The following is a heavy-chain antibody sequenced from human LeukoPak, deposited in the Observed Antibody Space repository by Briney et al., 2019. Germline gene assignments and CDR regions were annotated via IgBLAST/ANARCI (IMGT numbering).Heavy chain of an antibody. D-gene: IGHD1-14*01. CDR2: IIPILGIA. CDR3: ARETERGPGFDY. J-gene: IGHJ4*02. Sequence: ASVKVSCKASGGTFSSYAISWVRQAPGQGLEWMGRIIPILGIANYARKFQGRVTITADKSTSTAYMELSSLRSEDTAVYCCARETERGPGFDYWGQGTLVTVSS. CDR1: GGTFSSYA. V-gene: IGHV1-69*04.